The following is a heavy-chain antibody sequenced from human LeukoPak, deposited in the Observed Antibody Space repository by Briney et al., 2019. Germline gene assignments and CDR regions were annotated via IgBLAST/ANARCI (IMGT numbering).Heavy chain of an antibody. J-gene: IGHJ3*02. CDR2: INSDGSST. D-gene: IGHD1-26*01. CDR1: GFTFSSYW. V-gene: IGHV3-74*01. CDR3: ARVVGALMWDAFDI. Sequence: GGSLRLSCAASGFTFSSYWMHWVRQAPGKGLVWVSRINSDGSSTSYADSVKGRFTISRDNAKNTLYLQMNSLGAEDTAVYYCARVVGALMWDAFDIWGQGTVVTVSS.